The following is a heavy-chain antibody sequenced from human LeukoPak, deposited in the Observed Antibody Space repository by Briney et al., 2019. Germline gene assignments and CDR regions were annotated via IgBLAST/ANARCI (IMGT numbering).Heavy chain of an antibody. CDR1: GFTFSSYW. CDR2: IKQDGSEK. D-gene: IGHD1-26*01. J-gene: IGHJ4*02. CDR3: HGATMTSDYFDY. Sequence: GGSLRLSCEGSGFTFSSYWMNWVRQAPGKGLEWVANIKQDGSEKYYVDSVKGRFTISRDNAKNSLYLQMNSLRDDDTAMYYCHGATMTSDYFDYWGQGTLVTVSS. V-gene: IGHV3-7*01.